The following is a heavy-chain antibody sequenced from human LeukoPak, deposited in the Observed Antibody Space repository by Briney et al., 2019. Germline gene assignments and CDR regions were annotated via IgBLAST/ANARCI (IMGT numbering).Heavy chain of an antibody. CDR1: GGTFSSYA. CDR3: ARDRQGRIAVAVH. J-gene: IGHJ4*02. Sequence: GASVKVSCKASGGTFSSYAISWVRQAPGQGLEWMGGIIPIFGTANYAQKFQGRVTITADESTSTAYMELSSLRSEDTAVYYCARDRQGRIAVAVHWGQGTLVTVSS. D-gene: IGHD6-19*01. CDR2: IIPIFGTA. V-gene: IGHV1-69*13.